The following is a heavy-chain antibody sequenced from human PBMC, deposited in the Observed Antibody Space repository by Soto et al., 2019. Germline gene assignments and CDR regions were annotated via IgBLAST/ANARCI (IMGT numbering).Heavy chain of an antibody. Sequence: QVQLQESGPGLVKPSETLSLTCTVSGGSIRSHYWNWIRQSPGKGLEWIGFIFYSGTTNYNPSLKIRVTMSVDTSKNQFSLNLRSVTAADMAVYYCASYGAGTFFENWGQGTLVTVSS. D-gene: IGHD3-10*01. V-gene: IGHV4-59*08. CDR3: ASYGAGTFFEN. J-gene: IGHJ4*02. CDR1: GGSIRSHY. CDR2: IFYSGTT.